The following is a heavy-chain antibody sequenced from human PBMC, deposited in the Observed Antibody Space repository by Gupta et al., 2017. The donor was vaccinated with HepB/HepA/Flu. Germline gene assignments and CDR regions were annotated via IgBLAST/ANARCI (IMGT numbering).Heavy chain of an antibody. CDR3: ASDGYSSGWNGFDY. CDR2: IKQDGSEK. J-gene: IGHJ4*02. CDR1: GLPCSSYW. V-gene: IGHV3-7*01. Sequence: EVQLVESGGGLVHPGGSRRLSCSAPGLPCSSYWMRWIRQAPGKGLEWVANIKQDGSEKYYVDAVKGRFTISRDNAKISLYLQMNSMSAQDTAVYYCASDGYSSGWNGFDYWGQGPLVTVSS. D-gene: IGHD6-19*01.